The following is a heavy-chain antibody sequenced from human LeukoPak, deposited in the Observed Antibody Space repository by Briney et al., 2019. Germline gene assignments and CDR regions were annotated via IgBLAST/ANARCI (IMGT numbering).Heavy chain of an antibody. CDR1: GGTFSSYA. CDR3: ATHLNSSGWFDP. J-gene: IGHJ5*02. V-gene: IGHV1-69*05. Sequence: SVKVSCKASGGTFSSYAISWVRQAPGQGLEWMGGIIPIFGTANYAQKFQGRVTITTGESTSTAYMELSSLRSEDTAVYYCATHLNSSGWFDPWGQGTLVTVSS. CDR2: IIPIFGTA. D-gene: IGHD6-19*01.